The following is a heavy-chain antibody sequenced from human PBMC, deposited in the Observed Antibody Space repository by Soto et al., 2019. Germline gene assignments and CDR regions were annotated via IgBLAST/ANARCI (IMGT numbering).Heavy chain of an antibody. CDR2: ISPSTSHI. V-gene: IGHV3-21*04. D-gene: IGHD2-15*01. J-gene: IGHJ6*02. CDR3: SCCRGGACLQNYGRAV. Sequence: EVHLVESGGGLVKPGGSLRLSCAVSGFTFSSCTMNWVRQAPGKGLEWVSSISPSTSHIYYADSVKGRFTISRDNAKYSLLLQMNSMRAEDTDVYCCSCCRGGACLQNYGRAVWGQATTVTVSS. CDR1: GFTFSSCT.